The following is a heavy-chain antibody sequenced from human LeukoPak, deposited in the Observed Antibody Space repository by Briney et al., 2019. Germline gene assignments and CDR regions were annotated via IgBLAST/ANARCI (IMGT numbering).Heavy chain of an antibody. J-gene: IGHJ4*02. D-gene: IGHD5-12*01. CDR2: IWYDGSNK. Sequence: PGGSLRLSCAASGFTFSSYGMHWVRQAPGKGLEWVAVIWYDGSNKYYADSVKGRFTISRDNSKNTLYLQMNSLRAEDTAVYYCAKDNGGYDWELECWGQGTLVTVSS. CDR1: GFTFSSYG. CDR3: AKDNGGYDWELEC. V-gene: IGHV3-33*06.